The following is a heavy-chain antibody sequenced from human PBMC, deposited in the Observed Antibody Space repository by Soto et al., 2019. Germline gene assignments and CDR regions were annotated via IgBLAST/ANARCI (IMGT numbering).Heavy chain of an antibody. CDR2: VYATGTS. CDR1: GGSMSKFY. J-gene: IGHJ5*02. Sequence: SETLSLTCSVSGGSMSKFYWSWIRKTAGKGLEWMGRVYATGTSDYNPSLRSRIAMSVDISKKTFSLRLRSVTAADTGVYYCVRDGSKTLRDCFDPWGQGRLVTVSS. V-gene: IGHV4-4*07. CDR3: VRDGSKTLRDCFDP. D-gene: IGHD4-17*01.